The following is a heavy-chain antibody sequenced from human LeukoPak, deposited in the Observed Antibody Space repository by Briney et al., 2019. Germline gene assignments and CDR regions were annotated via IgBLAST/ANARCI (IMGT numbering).Heavy chain of an antibody. CDR3: ARGDSSGWYYRGYFDY. D-gene: IGHD6-19*01. J-gene: IGHJ4*02. CDR1: GGSISSGSYY. V-gene: IGHV4-61*02. CDR2: IYTSGST. Sequence: SQTLSLTCTVSGGSISSGSYYWSWIRQPAGKGLEWIGRIYTSGSTNYNPSLKSRVTISVDTSKNQFSLKLSSVTAADTAVYYCARGDSSGWYYRGYFDYWGQGTLVTVSS.